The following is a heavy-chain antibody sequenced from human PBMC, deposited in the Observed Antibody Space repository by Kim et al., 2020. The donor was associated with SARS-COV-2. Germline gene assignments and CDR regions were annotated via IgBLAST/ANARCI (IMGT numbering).Heavy chain of an antibody. CDR1: GYTFTGYY. D-gene: IGHD4-17*01. CDR3: ARDEGTTVTTVAARGGVDY. CDR2: INPNSGGT. J-gene: IGHJ4*02. V-gene: IGHV1-2*06. Sequence: ASVKVSCKASGYTFTGYYMHWVRQAPGQGLEWMGRINPNSGGTNYAQKFQGRVTMTRDTSISTAYMELSRLRSDDTAVYYCARDEGTTVTTVAARGGVDYWGQGTLVTVSS.